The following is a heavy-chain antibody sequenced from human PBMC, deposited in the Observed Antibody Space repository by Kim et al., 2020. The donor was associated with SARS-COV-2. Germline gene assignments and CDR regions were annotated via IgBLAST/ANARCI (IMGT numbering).Heavy chain of an antibody. D-gene: IGHD3-9*01. Sequence: GGSLRLSCAASGFTFSSFALHWVRQAPGKGLEWVAVICNNGGDTYYADSVKGRFTISRDNSKNILYLQMNSLRVEDTAIYYCTRARTGETGASLGHGTL. J-gene: IGHJ5*01. CDR3: TRARTGETGAS. V-gene: IGHV3-30*07. CDR1: GFTFSSFA. CDR2: ICNNGGDT.